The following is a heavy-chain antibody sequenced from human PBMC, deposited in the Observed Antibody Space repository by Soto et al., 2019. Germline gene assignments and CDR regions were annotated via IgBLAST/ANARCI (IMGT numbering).Heavy chain of an antibody. V-gene: IGHV3-30*04. D-gene: IGHD2-21*01. J-gene: IGHJ4*02. CDR2: ISYDGSNK. CDR1: GFTFSSYG. Sequence: QVQLVESGGGVVQPGRSLRLSCAASGFTFSSYGMHWVRQAPGKGLEWVAVISYDGSNKYYADSVKGRFTISRDNSKNTLYLQMNSLGAEDTAVYYCSKDVGEPVVKAIPCFDYGGQVTLVTVS. CDR3: SKDVGEPVVKAIPCFDY.